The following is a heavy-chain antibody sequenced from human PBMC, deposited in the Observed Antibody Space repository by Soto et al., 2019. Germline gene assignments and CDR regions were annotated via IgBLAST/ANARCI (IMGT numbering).Heavy chain of an antibody. CDR2: IYYSGST. V-gene: IGHV4-31*03. J-gene: IGHJ3*02. CDR3: ARALFGSGYDFWSGPDAFAI. CDR1: GGSISSGGYY. Sequence: PSETLSLTCTVSGGSISSGGYYWSWIRQHPGKGLEWIGYIYYSGSTYYNPSLKSRVTISVDTSKNQFSLKLSSVTVADTAVYYFARALFGSGYDFWSGPDAFAIWGQGTMVTVSS. D-gene: IGHD3-3*01.